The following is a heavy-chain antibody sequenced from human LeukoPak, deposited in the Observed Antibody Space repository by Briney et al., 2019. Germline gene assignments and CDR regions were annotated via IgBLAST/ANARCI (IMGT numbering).Heavy chain of an antibody. CDR1: GFTFSNAW. J-gene: IGHJ3*02. CDR3: TTTPHIVVVTATRDAFDI. CDR2: IKSKTDGGTT. Sequence: GGSLRLSSAASGFTFSNAWMGWVRQAPGKGLGRVGRIKSKTDGGTTDYAAPVEGRFTISRGDSKNTLYLQMKSLKTENTAVYYCTTTPHIVVVTATRDAFDIWGKGTRVPVSS. V-gene: IGHV3-15*01. D-gene: IGHD2-21*02.